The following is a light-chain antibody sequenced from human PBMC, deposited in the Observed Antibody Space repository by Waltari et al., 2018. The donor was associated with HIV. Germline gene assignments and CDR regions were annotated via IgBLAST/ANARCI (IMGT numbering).Light chain of an antibody. CDR1: STDVGTYNL. CDR2: EVT. CDR3: ASDAGGGNVL. V-gene: IGLV2-23*02. J-gene: IGLJ3*02. Sequence: QSALTQAASVSGSPGPSITISCTGTSTDVGTYNLVSWYQQHPDKAPKVMIFEVTSRPPGVLIYCTWFKAGSAAYRSSAGVQGEDEADYYCASDAGGGNVLFGGGTNLTV.